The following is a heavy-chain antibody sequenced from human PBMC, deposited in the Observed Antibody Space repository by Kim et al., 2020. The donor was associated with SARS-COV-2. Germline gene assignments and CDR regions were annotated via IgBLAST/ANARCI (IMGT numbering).Heavy chain of an antibody. V-gene: IGHV3-30*19. J-gene: IGHJ1*01. D-gene: IGHD2-15*01. CDR3: AKDPASKIQGLPEK. Sequence: GGSLRLSCTVSGFTFTNYGMHWVRQAPGMGLEWVSVISDDGGDIFYADAVKGRFTISRDNSKNTLFLQMSNLKTEDTAVYYCAKDPASKIQGLPEKWGQG. CDR1: GFTFTNYG. CDR2: ISDDGGDI.